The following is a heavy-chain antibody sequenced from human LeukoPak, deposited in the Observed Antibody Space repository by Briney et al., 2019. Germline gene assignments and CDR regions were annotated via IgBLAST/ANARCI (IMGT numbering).Heavy chain of an antibody. D-gene: IGHD7-27*01. CDR2: IYHSGTT. CDR1: GYSITSGYY. V-gene: IGHV4-38-2*01. J-gene: IGHJ5*02. CDR3: ARCGNWAYNWFDP. Sequence: PSETLSLTCDVSGYSITSGYYWGWIRQPPGKGLEWIGSIYHSGTTYYNPSLKSRVTVSVDTSKNQFSLNLSSVTAADTAVYYCARCGNWAYNWFDPWGQGTLVTVSS.